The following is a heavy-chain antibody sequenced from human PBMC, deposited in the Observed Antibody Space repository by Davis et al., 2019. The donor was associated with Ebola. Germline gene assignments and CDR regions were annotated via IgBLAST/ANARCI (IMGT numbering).Heavy chain of an antibody. CDR3: ARDSSGWYDYYGTDV. D-gene: IGHD6-19*01. Sequence: GESLKISCVASEFTFSNYGMTWVRQAPGKGLEWVSSISAGGTAPYYADSVKGRFTISRDNSKNTLYLQMNSLRAEDTAVYYCARDSSGWYDYYGTDVWGQGTTVTVSS. CDR2: ISAGGTAP. V-gene: IGHV3-23*01. J-gene: IGHJ6*02. CDR1: EFTFSNYG.